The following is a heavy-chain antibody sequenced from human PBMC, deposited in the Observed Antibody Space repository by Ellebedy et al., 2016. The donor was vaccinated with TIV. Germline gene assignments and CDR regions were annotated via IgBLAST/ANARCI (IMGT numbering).Heavy chain of an antibody. V-gene: IGHV3-53*01. Sequence: GESLKISCTASGLTVSSNFMTWVRQAPGKGLEWVSFINGVGRTDYADSVKGRVIISRDNSKNTLYLQMNSLRPEDTAVYYCASPSGRGFWTGYLDYWGQGTLVIVSS. D-gene: IGHD3/OR15-3a*01. CDR3: ASPSGRGFWTGYLDY. CDR1: GLTVSSNF. J-gene: IGHJ4*02. CDR2: INGVGRT.